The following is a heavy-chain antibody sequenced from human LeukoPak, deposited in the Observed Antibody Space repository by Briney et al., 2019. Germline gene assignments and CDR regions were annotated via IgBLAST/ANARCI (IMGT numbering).Heavy chain of an antibody. CDR3: AKEGSPHYYYYMDV. V-gene: IGHV3-30*02. J-gene: IGHJ6*03. Sequence: GGSLRLSCAASGFTFSSYWMHWVRQAPGKGLEWVAFIRYDGSNKYYADSVKGRFTISRDNSKNTLYLQMNSLRAEDTAVYYCAKEGSPHYYYYMDVWGKGTTVTVSS. D-gene: IGHD6-19*01. CDR1: GFTFSSYW. CDR2: IRYDGSNK.